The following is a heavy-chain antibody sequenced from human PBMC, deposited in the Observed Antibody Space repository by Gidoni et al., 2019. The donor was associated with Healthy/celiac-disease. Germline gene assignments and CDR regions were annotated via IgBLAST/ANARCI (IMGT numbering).Heavy chain of an antibody. D-gene: IGHD3-22*01. CDR3: ARSRQYYYDSSGYPGVDWGFDP. CDR2: IYHSGST. J-gene: IGHJ5*02. Sequence: QLQLQESGSGLVKPSQTLSLTCAVSGGSISSGGYSWSWIRQPPGKGLEWIGYIYHSGSTYYNPSLKSRVTISVDRSKNQFSLKLSSVTAADTAVYYCARSRQYYYDSSGYPGVDWGFDPWGQGTLVTVSS. V-gene: IGHV4-30-2*01. CDR1: GGSISSGGYS.